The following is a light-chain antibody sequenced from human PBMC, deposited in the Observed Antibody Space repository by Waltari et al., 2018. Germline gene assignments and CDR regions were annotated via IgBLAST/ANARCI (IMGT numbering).Light chain of an antibody. J-gene: IGLJ2*01. CDR1: SRDVGVDNY. CDR2: ENT. Sequence: QSALTQPPSASGSPGQSLTTSCTGTSRDVGVDNYVSWYQQHPGKAPTLMLFENTKRPSGVPDRFSGSKSGNTASLTVSGLQAEDEADYYCSSYAGNNIVIFGGGTKLTVL. CDR3: SSYAGNNIVI. V-gene: IGLV2-8*01.